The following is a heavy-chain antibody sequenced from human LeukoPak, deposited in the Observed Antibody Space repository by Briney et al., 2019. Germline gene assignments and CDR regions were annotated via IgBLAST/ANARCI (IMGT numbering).Heavy chain of an antibody. D-gene: IGHD3-16*01. J-gene: IGHJ3*02. CDR1: GFTFSSYG. Sequence: GGSLRLSCAASGFTFSSYGMHWVRQAPGKGLEWVAVILNDGRREKYADPVKGRFTISRDNSKNTLFLQMNSLSAEHTAVDYCARDDALGDNALDIWGQGTMVTVSS. CDR2: ILNDGRRE. V-gene: IGHV3-33*01. CDR3: ARDDALGDNALDI.